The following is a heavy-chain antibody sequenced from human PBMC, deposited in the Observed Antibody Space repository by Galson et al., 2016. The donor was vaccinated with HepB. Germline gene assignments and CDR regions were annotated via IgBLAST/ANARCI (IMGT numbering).Heavy chain of an antibody. CDR3: ASETQDRTTRKTE. CDR2: IHGDGRST. V-gene: IGHV3-74*01. D-gene: IGHD2/OR15-2a*01. CDR1: GFTFSSYW. J-gene: IGHJ4*02. Sequence: SCAASGFTFSSYWMHWVRQAPGKGLVWVSRIHGDGRSTNYADSVKGRFTISRDNAKNTLYLQMNSLRAEDTAVYYCASETQDRTTRKTEWGPGTLVTVSS.